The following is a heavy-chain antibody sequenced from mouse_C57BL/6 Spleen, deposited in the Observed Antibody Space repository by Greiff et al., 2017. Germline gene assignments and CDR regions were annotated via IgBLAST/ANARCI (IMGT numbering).Heavy chain of an antibody. V-gene: IGHV1-81*01. Sequence: VQLQQSGAELARPGASVKLSCKASGYTFTSSGISWVKQRTGQGLEWIGEIYPRSGNTYYNEKFQRKATLTADKSSSPAYMELRSLTSEDSAVYFCAGYGSRPYFDYWGEGTTHTGSS. CDR1: GYTFTSSG. CDR2: IYPRSGNT. J-gene: IGHJ2*01. D-gene: IGHD1-1*01. CDR3: AGYGSRPYFDY.